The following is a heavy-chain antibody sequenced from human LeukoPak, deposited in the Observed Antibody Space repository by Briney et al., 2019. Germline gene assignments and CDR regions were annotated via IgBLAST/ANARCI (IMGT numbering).Heavy chain of an antibody. J-gene: IGHJ4*02. CDR2: INHSGSA. V-gene: IGHV4-34*01. CDR3: ARGPYYDSSGYYPY. D-gene: IGHD3-22*01. CDR1: AGSFSGYY. Sequence: SETLSLTCAVYAGSFSGYYWSWIRQPPGKGLEWIGEINHSGSANYNPSLKSRVTISLDTSKNQFSLKPSSVTAADTAVYYCARGPYYDSSGYYPYWGQGTLVTVSS.